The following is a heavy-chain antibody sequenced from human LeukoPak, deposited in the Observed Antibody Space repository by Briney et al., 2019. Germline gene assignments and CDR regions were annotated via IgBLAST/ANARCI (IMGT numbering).Heavy chain of an antibody. J-gene: IGHJ6*03. D-gene: IGHD1-26*01. CDR2: IKQDGSVS. CDR1: GFTLNSFW. V-gene: IGHV3-7*01. CDR3: ARGIIGVLGGYYYYQYMDV. Sequence: GGSLRLSCTSSGFTLNSFWMNWVRQAPGKGLEWVANIKQDGSVSFYGDSVKDRFTISRDNAENSIYLQMNSLRAEDTAVYFCARGIIGVLGGYYYYQYMDVWGNGTTVTVSS.